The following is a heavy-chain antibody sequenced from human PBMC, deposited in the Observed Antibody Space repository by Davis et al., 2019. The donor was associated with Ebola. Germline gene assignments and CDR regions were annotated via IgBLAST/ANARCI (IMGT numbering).Heavy chain of an antibody. D-gene: IGHD4-11*01. CDR1: GGSISSSSYY. CDR3: ARGPSTVTPPFDY. V-gene: IGHV4-39*07. J-gene: IGHJ4*02. Sequence: PSETLSLTCTVSGGSISSSSYYWGWIRQPPGKGLEWIGSIYYSGSTYYNPSLKSRVTISVDTSKNQFSLKPSSVTAADTAVYYCARGPSTVTPPFDYWGQGTLVTVSS. CDR2: IYYSGST.